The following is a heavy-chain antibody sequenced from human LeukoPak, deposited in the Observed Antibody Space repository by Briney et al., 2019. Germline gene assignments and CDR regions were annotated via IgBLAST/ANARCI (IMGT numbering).Heavy chain of an antibody. CDR1: GYTFTSYD. CDR2: MNPNSGNT. J-gene: IGHJ4*02. D-gene: IGHD3-9*01. V-gene: IGHV1-8*03. CDR3: ARVDYDILTGYYPLDY. Sequence: ASVKVSCKASGYTFTSYDINWVRQATGQGLEWMGWMNPNSGNTGYAQKFQGRVTITRNTSISTAYMELSSLRSEDTAVYYCARVDYDILTGYYPLDYWGQGTLVTVSS.